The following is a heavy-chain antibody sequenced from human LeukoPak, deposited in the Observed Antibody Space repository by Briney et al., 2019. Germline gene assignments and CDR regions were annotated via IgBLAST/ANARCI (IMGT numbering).Heavy chain of an antibody. Sequence: QPGGSLRLSCAPSGFTFYTYSMSWVRQAPGKGLEWVSTIVGSGDSTYYADSVKGRFTISRDNSKNTVYLQTNSLRAEDTAVYYCAKGFYFGPGSYRYFDYWGQGTLVTVSS. CDR3: AKGFYFGPGSYRYFDY. CDR2: IVGSGDST. CDR1: GFTFYTYS. J-gene: IGHJ4*02. V-gene: IGHV3-23*01. D-gene: IGHD3-10*01.